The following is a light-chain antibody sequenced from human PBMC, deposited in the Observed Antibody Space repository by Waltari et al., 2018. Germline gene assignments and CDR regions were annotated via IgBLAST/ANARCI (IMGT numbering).Light chain of an antibody. Sequence: DIVMTQSPDSLAVSLGERASINCKSSQSVLYSSNNKNYLAWYKHKPGQPPKLLIYWASCRESGVPDRFSGSGSGTDFTLTISSLQAEDVAIYYCQQYYSTPYTFGQGTKLEIK. CDR1: QSVLYSSNNKNY. J-gene: IGKJ2*01. V-gene: IGKV4-1*01. CDR3: QQYYSTPYT. CDR2: WAS.